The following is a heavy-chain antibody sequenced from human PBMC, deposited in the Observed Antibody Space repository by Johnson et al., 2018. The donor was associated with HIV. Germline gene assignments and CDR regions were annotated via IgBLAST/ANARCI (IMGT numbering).Heavy chain of an antibody. CDR2: IWYDGSNK. Sequence: VQLVESGGGVVQPGRSLRLSCAASGFTFSTYDMHWVRQAPGKGLEWVAVIWYDGSNKYYADSVKGRFTISRDNAKNSLYLQMNSLRAEDTAVYYCARSYSSSSHDAFDIWGQGTMVTVSS. D-gene: IGHD6-6*01. CDR1: GFTFSTYD. V-gene: IGHV3-33*08. J-gene: IGHJ3*02. CDR3: ARSYSSSSHDAFDI.